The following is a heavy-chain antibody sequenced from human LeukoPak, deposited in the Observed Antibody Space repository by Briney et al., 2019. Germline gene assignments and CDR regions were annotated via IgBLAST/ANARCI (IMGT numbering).Heavy chain of an antibody. CDR2: ISAYNGNT. CDR1: GYTCTSYG. J-gene: IGHJ4*02. CDR3: ARVLNYDSSGYYESVYYLDY. V-gene: IGHV1-18*01. D-gene: IGHD3-22*01. Sequence: ASVKVSCKASGYTCTSYGISWVRQAPGEGLEWMGWISAYNGNTNYAQKFQGRVTVTTDTSTSTAYMELRSLRSDDTAVYYCARVLNYDSSGYYESVYYLDYWGQGTLVTVSS.